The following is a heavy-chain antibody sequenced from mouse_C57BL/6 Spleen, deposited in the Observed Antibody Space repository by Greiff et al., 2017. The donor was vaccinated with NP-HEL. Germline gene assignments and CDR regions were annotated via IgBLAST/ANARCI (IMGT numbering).Heavy chain of an antibody. CDR2: INPSSGYT. V-gene: IGHV1-4*01. D-gene: IGHD1-1*01. CDR1: GYTFTSYT. J-gene: IGHJ4*01. CDR3: ASRITTVVATDYAMDY. Sequence: VQLQQSGAELARPGASVKMSCKASGYTFTSYTMHWVKQRPGQGLEWIGYINPSSGYTKYNQKFKDKATLTADKSSSTAYMQLSSLTSEDSAVYYCASRITTVVATDYAMDYWGQGTSVTVSS.